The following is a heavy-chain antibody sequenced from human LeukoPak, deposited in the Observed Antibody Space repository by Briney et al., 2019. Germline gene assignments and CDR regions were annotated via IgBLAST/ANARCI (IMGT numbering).Heavy chain of an antibody. CDR3: ARDALDSSGWFYHGMDV. V-gene: IGHV4-31*03. Sequence: SETLSLTCTVSGGSISSGGYYWSWIRQHPGKGLEWIGYIYYSGSTYYNPSLKSRVTISVDTSKNQFSLKLSSVIAADTAVYYCARDALDSSGWFYHGMDVWGQGTTVTVSS. D-gene: IGHD6-19*01. CDR2: IYYSGST. CDR1: GGSISSGGYY. J-gene: IGHJ6*02.